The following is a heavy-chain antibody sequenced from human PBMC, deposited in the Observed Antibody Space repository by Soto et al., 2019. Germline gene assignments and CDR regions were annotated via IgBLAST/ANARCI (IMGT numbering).Heavy chain of an antibody. D-gene: IGHD3-10*01. CDR1: GGTFSRYA. CDR2: IVPIYGTR. V-gene: IGHV1-69*01. CDR3: ARDLDYYGSGSHYYYGMGV. Sequence: QVQLVQSGAEVTKPGSSVKVSCKASGGTFSRYAFSWVRQAPGQGLEWMGGIVPIYGTRGFAQKFQGRLTITADEPTRTAYMELSSLRSEDTAVYYCARDLDYYGSGSHYYYGMGVWGQGTTVTVSS. J-gene: IGHJ6*02.